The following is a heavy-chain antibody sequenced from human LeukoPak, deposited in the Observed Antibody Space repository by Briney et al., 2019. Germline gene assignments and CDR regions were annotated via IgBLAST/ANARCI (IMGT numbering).Heavy chain of an antibody. Sequence: GGSLRLSCAASGFTFSSYAMSWVRQAPGKGLEWVSAISGSGGSTYYTDSVKGRFTISRDNSKNTLYLQMNSLRAEDTAVYYCAKSLYGSGSSPFDYWGQGTLVTVSS. V-gene: IGHV3-23*01. CDR3: AKSLYGSGSSPFDY. CDR1: GFTFSSYA. D-gene: IGHD3-10*01. J-gene: IGHJ4*02. CDR2: ISGSGGST.